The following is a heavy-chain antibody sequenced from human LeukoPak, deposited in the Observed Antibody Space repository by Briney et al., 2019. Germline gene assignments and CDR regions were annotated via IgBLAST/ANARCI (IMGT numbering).Heavy chain of an antibody. CDR3: ARRTRDGYCSGGSCYALDY. Sequence: GALRLSCAASGFTFSDYNMSWIRQAPGKGLEWVSYISSSGSTIYYADSVKGRFTISRDNARNSLYLQMNSLRAEDTAVYYCARRTRDGYCSGGSCYALDYWGQGTLVTVSS. J-gene: IGHJ4*02. CDR2: ISSSGSTI. D-gene: IGHD2-15*01. V-gene: IGHV3-11*01. CDR1: GFTFSDYN.